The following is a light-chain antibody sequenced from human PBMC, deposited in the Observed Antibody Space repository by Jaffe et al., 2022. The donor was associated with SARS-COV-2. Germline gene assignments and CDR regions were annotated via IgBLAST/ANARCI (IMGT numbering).Light chain of an antibody. CDR3: QQNHISWA. Sequence: DIQMTQSPSSLSASVGDRVTITCRASQSISNRLNWYQQKPGRVPEVLISAAINLQSGVSSRFSGSGSGTEFTLTINSLQPEDYATYYCQQNHISWAFGQGTKVEVK. V-gene: IGKV1-39*01. J-gene: IGKJ1*01. CDR2: AAI. CDR1: QSISNR.